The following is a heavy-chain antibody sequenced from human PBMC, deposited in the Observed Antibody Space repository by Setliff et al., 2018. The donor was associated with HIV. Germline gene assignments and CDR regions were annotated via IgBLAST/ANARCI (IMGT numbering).Heavy chain of an antibody. J-gene: IGHJ4*02. CDR3: ARGPFVLRFLERLVYFDY. V-gene: IGHV4-31*02. CDR1: GGSISSSGYY. D-gene: IGHD3-3*01. CDR2: VYYSGST. Sequence: LTCSVSGGSISSSGYYWSWIRQHPGKGLDWIGRVYYSGSTDYNPSLQSRATLSIDTSKNQFSLKLTSVIAADTAIYYCARGPFVLRFLERLVYFDYWGQGKLVTVSS.